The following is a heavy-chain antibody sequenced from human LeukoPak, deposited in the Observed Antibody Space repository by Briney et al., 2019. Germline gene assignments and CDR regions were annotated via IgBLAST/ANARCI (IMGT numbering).Heavy chain of an antibody. CDR3: ARGVRIGEKYFDY. CDR1: GGSISSSSYY. Sequence: SETLSLTCTVSGGSISSSSYYWGWIRQPPGKGLEWIGSIYYSGSTYYNPSLKSRVTISVDTSKNQFSLKLSSVTAADTAVYYCARGVRIGEKYFDYWGQGTLVTVSS. V-gene: IGHV4-39*07. J-gene: IGHJ4*02. CDR2: IYYSGST. D-gene: IGHD1-26*01.